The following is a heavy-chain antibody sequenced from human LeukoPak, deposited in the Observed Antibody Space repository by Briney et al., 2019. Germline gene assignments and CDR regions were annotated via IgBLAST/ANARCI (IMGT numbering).Heavy chain of an antibody. Sequence: PGGSLRLSCAASGLSFSRYYMSWVRQAPGKGPEWVASIKPDGSFEYYMDSVRGRFTISRDNAMNSLYLQLNSLRPEDTAIYYCARAGWWGQGTLVTVSS. CDR1: GLSFSRYY. CDR2: IKPDGSFE. D-gene: IGHD2-15*01. J-gene: IGHJ4*02. V-gene: IGHV3-7*01. CDR3: ARAGW.